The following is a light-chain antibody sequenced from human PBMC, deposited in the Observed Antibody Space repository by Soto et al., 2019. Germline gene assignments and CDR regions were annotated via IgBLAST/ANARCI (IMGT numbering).Light chain of an antibody. CDR3: QQYDNLSWT. CDR2: SAS. V-gene: IGKV3-20*01. J-gene: IGKJ1*01. CDR1: QSVSSSY. Sequence: EIVMTQAPGTLTLSPGERATLSCRASQSVSSSYLAWYQQKPGQAPRLLIYSASNRATGTPDRFSGSGSGTDFTLTISRLEPEDFAVYFCQQYDNLSWTFGQGSKVDIK.